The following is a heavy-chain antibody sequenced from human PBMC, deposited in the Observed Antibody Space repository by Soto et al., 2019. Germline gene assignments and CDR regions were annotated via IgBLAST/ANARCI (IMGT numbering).Heavy chain of an antibody. V-gene: IGHV3-7*01. CDR1: ESTVSRDW. CDR3: SGGVGDAF. CDR2: TNQDGSQK. D-gene: IGHD1-26*01. Sequence: ESRLVESGGGLVQTGGSLRLSCAISESTVSRDWMNWVRQAPGKGLEWVAHTNQDGSQKYYVDSVKGRFTISRDNAKKSLYLEMNSLRAGDTAMYYCSGGVGDAFWGQGTLVTVSS. J-gene: IGHJ4*02.